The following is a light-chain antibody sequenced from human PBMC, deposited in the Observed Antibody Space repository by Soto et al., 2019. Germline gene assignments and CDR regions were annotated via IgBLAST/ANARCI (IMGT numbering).Light chain of an antibody. CDR1: QGISSY. Sequence: IQLTQSPSSMSASVGYIVTITCRASQGISSYLAWYQQTPGKAPKLLIYAASTLQCGVPSRFIGSGSGADFTLTISSLQPDDFATYYCQKLSSYPRTCGQGTKGDIK. V-gene: IGKV1-9*01. CDR3: QKLSSYPRT. CDR2: AAS. J-gene: IGKJ1*01.